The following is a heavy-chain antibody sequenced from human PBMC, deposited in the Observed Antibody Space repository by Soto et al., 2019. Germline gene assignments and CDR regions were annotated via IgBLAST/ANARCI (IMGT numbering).Heavy chain of an antibody. J-gene: IGHJ4*02. CDR2: ISGSGGST. V-gene: IGHV3-23*01. Sequence: GGSLRLSCAASGFTFSSYAMSWVRQAPGKGLEWVSAISGSGGSTYYADSVKGRFTISRDNSKNTLYLQMNSLRAEDTAVYYCARTRGYSYGYRSGPIVYFDYWGQGTLVTVSS. CDR1: GFTFSSYA. CDR3: ARTRGYSYGYRSGPIVYFDY. D-gene: IGHD5-18*01.